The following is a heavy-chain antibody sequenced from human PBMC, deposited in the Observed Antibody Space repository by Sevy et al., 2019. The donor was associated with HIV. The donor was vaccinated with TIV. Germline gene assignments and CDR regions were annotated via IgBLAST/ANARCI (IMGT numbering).Heavy chain of an antibody. CDR3: TRAGIGSGYCSSTSCSQDY. D-gene: IGHD2-2*03. V-gene: IGHV3-49*03. Sequence: GGSLRLSCTASGFTFGDYAMSWFRQAPGKGLEWVGFIRSKAYCGTTEYAASVKGRFTISRDDSKSIAYLQMNSLKTEDTAVYYCTRAGIGSGYCSSTSCSQDYWGQGTLVTVSS. CDR2: IRSKAYCGTT. J-gene: IGHJ4*02. CDR1: GFTFGDYA.